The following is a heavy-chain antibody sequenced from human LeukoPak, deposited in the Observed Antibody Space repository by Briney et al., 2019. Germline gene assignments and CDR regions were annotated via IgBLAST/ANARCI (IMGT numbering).Heavy chain of an antibody. CDR3: RGDSSGYYSDYGMDV. CDR1: GFTFGDYA. Sequence: PGRSLRLSCTASGFTFGDYAMSWVRQAPGKGLEWVSFIRSKAYGGTTEDAASVKGRFTISRDDSKSIAYLQMNSLKTEDTAVYYCRGDSSGYYSDYGMDVWGQGTTVTVSS. D-gene: IGHD3-22*01. J-gene: IGHJ6*02. CDR2: IRSKAYGGTT. V-gene: IGHV3-49*04.